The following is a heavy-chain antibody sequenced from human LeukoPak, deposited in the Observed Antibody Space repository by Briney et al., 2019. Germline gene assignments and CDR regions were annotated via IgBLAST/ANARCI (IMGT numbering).Heavy chain of an antibody. CDR1: GYTFTGYY. Sequence: ASVKVSCKASGYTFTGYYMHWVRQAPGQRLEWMGRINPNSGGTNYAQKFQGRVTMTRDTSISTGYMELSRLRSDDTAVYYCARDLEYGGADDYWGQGTLVTVSS. CDR2: INPNSGGT. CDR3: ARDLEYGGADDY. J-gene: IGHJ4*02. D-gene: IGHD3-16*01. V-gene: IGHV1-2*06.